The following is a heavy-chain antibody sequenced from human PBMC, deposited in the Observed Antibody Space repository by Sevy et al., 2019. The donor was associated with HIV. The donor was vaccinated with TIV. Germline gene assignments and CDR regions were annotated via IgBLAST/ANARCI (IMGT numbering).Heavy chain of an antibody. V-gene: IGHV1-18*01. CDR1: GYSFTSYG. D-gene: IGHD6-13*01. Sequence: ASVKVSCKASGYSFTSYGISWVRQAPGQGREWMGWISAYNGNTNYAQKLQGRVTMTTDTSTSTAYMELRSLRSDDTAVYYCARDLKAGPIDYWGQGILVTVSS. J-gene: IGHJ4*02. CDR2: ISAYNGNT. CDR3: ARDLKAGPIDY.